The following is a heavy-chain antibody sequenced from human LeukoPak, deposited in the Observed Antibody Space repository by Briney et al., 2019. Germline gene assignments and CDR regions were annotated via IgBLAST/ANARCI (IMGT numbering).Heavy chain of an antibody. CDR3: ARGFRKYSSSLIDY. V-gene: IGHV1-18*01. J-gene: IGHJ4*02. Sequence: ASVKVSCKASGYTFTSYGISWVRQAPGQGLEWMGWISAYNGNTNYAQKFQGRVTMTRNTSISTAYMELSSLRSEDTAVYYCARGFRKYSSSLIDYWGQGTLVTVSS. D-gene: IGHD6-6*01. CDR2: ISAYNGNT. CDR1: GYTFTSYG.